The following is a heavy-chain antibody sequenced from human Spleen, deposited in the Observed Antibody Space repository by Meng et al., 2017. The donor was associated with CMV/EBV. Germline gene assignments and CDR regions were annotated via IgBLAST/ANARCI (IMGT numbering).Heavy chain of an antibody. V-gene: IGHV3-21*01. CDR1: GFTFSSYS. CDR3: ARSGTSDAFDI. CDR2: ISSSSSYI. J-gene: IGHJ3*02. D-gene: IGHD2-2*01. Sequence: GESLKISCPASGFTFSSYSMNWVRQAPGKGLEWVSSISSSSSYIYDADSVKGRFTISRDNAKNSLYLQMNSLRAEDTAVYYCARSGTSDAFDIWGQGTMVTVSS.